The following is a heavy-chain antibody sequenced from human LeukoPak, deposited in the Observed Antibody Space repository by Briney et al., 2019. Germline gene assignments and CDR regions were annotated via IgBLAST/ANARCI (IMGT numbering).Heavy chain of an antibody. CDR1: GGSFSGYY. V-gene: IGHV4-34*01. Sequence: PSETLSLTCAVHGGSFSGYYWSWIRQPPGKGLEWIGEINHSGSTNYNPSLKSRVTISVDTSKNQFSLKLSSVTAADTAVYYRARGPYYYYMDVWGKGTTVTVSS. CDR3: ARGPYYYYMDV. J-gene: IGHJ6*03. CDR2: INHSGST.